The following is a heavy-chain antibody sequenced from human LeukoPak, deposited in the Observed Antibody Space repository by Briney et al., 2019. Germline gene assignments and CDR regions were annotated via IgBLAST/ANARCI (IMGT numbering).Heavy chain of an antibody. D-gene: IGHD2-2*01. CDR3: ARDWRYCSSTSCYDDYYGMDV. Sequence: TLSLTCTVSGGSISSGDYYWSWIRQPPGKGLEWIGYIYYSGSTYYNPSLKSRVTISVDTSKNQFSLKLSSVTAADTAVYYCARDWRYCSSTSCYDDYYGMDVWGQGTTVTVSS. V-gene: IGHV4-30-4*01. CDR2: IYYSGST. J-gene: IGHJ6*02. CDR1: GGSISSGDYY.